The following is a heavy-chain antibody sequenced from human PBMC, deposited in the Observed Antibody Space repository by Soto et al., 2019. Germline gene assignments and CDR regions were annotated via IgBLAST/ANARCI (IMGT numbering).Heavy chain of an antibody. CDR2: ISAYNGNT. V-gene: IGHV1-18*01. D-gene: IGHD3-22*01. CDR3: ARAGSYYDSSGYYLGAFDI. J-gene: IGHJ3*02. Sequence: ASVKVSCKASGYTFTSYGISWVRQAPGQGLEWMGWISAYNGNTNYAQKLQGRVTMTTDTSTSTAYMELRSLRSEDTAVYYCARAGSYYDSSGYYLGAFDIWGQGTMITVSS. CDR1: GYTFTSYG.